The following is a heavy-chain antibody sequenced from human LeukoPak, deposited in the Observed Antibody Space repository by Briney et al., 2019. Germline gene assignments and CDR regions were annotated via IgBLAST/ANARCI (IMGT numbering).Heavy chain of an antibody. CDR3: ANDYRSGSFHDF. CDR2: ISRRDDYT. Sequence: PGGSLRLSCAASGFAFSSYAMSWVRQPPGKGLEWVSVISRRDDYTYYADSVKGRFTISSDNSKNTLYLQVNTLRAEDAAVYYCANDYRSGSFHDFWGQGTLVTVSS. CDR1: GFAFSSYA. V-gene: IGHV3-23*01. D-gene: IGHD3-10*01. J-gene: IGHJ4*02.